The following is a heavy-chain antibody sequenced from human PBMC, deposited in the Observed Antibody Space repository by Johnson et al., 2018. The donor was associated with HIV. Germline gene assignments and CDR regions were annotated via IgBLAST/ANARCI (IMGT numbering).Heavy chain of an antibody. Sequence: QEQLVESGGGVVQPGRSLRLSCAASGFTFNSYGMHWVRQAPGKGLEWVAVISYDGAAIHYAAPVKGRFTVSRDDSRNTLYLQMNSLKTEDTAVYYCTTVDSSGYHNDAFDIWGQGTMVTVSS. CDR3: TTVDSSGYHNDAFDI. V-gene: IGHV3-30*03. CDR1: GFTFNSYG. J-gene: IGHJ3*02. D-gene: IGHD3-22*01. CDR2: ISYDGAAI.